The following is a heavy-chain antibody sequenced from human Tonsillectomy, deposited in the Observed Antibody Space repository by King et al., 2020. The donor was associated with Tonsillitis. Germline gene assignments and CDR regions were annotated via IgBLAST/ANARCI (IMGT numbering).Heavy chain of an antibody. J-gene: IGHJ1*01. V-gene: IGHV4-31*03. D-gene: IGHD2-2*01. CDR1: GGSIRSGGYY. CDR3: ASATCSSTTCYRPEYFQE. Sequence: QVQLQESGPGLVKPSQTLSLTCIVSGGSIRSGGYYWSWIRQHPGKGLEWIGYIYYTGSTYYNPSLKSRITISVDTSKNQFSLNLSSVTAADTAVYYCASATCSSTTCYRPEYFQEWGQGALVTVSS. CDR2: IYYTGST.